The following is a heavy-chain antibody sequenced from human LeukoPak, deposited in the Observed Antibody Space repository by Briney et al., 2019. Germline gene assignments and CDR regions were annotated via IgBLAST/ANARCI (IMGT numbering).Heavy chain of an antibody. V-gene: IGHV1-2*02. D-gene: IGHD3-22*01. CDR3: ARLGYDSSGYYPGEQAYYFDY. J-gene: IGHJ4*02. CDR2: INPYTGGT. CDR1: GYTFTGYY. Sequence: GASVKVSCKASGYTFTGYYIHYIRQAPGQGLEWMGWINPYTGGTNYAQKFQGRVTMTRATSISTAYLQWSSLKASDTAMYYCARLGYDSSGYYPGEQAYYFDYWGQGTLVTVSS.